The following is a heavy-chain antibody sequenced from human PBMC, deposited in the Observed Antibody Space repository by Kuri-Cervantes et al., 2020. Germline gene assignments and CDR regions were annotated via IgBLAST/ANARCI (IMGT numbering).Heavy chain of an antibody. D-gene: IGHD6-13*01. CDR2: ISAYNGNT. CDR3: ARQVSSWYWFDP. CDR1: GYTFTSYG. J-gene: IGHJ5*02. V-gene: IGHV1-18*01. Sequence: ASVKVSCKASGYTFTSYGISWVRQAPGQGLEWMGWISAYNGNTNYAQKLQGRVTMTTDTSTSTAYMELRGLRSEDTAVYYCARQVSSWYWFDPWGQGTLVTVSS.